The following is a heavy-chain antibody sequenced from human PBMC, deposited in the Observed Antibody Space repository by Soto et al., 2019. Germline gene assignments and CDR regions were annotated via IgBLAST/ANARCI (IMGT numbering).Heavy chain of an antibody. D-gene: IGHD1-26*01. CDR2: IYYSGST. V-gene: IGHV4-39*01. CDR1: GGSISSSSYY. Sequence: SETLSLTCTVSGGSISSSSYYWGWIRQPPGKGLEWIGSIYYSGSTYYNPSLKSRVTISVDTSKNQFSLKLSSVTAADTAVYYCARHNVGIDYWGQGTLVIVSS. CDR3: ARHNVGIDY. J-gene: IGHJ4*02.